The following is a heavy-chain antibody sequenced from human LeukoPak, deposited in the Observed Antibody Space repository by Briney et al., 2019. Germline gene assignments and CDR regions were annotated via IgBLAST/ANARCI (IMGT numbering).Heavy chain of an antibody. J-gene: IGHJ4*02. CDR2: IYYSGTT. CDR1: GGSISSYY. V-gene: IGHV4-59*12. CDR3: ARGRFYYGSGSPGFFDY. Sequence: SETLSLTCTVSGGSISSYYWSWIRQPPGKGLEWIGYIYYSGTTNYNPSLKSRVTISVDRSKNQFSLKLSSVTAADTAVYYCARGRFYYGSGSPGFFDYWGQGTLVTVSS. D-gene: IGHD3-10*01.